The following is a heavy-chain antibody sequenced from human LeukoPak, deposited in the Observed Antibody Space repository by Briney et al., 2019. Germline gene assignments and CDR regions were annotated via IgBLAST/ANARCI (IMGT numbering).Heavy chain of an antibody. D-gene: IGHD2-2*01. CDR2: ISSSSSYI. V-gene: IGHV3-21*01. CDR3: ARGVPAAHDWFDP. J-gene: IGHJ5*02. CDR1: GFTFSSYS. Sequence: GGSLRLSCAASGFTFSSYSMNWVRQAPGEGLEWVSSISSSSSYIYYADSVKGRFTISRDNAKNSLYLQMKSLRAEDTAVYYCARGVPAAHDWFDPWGQGTLVTVSS.